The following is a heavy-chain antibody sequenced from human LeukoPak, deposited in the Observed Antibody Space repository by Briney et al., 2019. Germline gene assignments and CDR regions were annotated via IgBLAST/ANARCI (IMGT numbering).Heavy chain of an antibody. CDR3: ARSPRVVVVITTGSAFDI. V-gene: IGHV3-30*04. Sequence: PGGSLRLSCAASGFTFSSYAMHWVRQAPGKGLEWVAVLSYDGSNKYYADSVKGRFTISGDNSKNTLYLQMNSLRAEDTAVYYCARSPRVVVVITTGSAFDIWGQGTMVTVSS. J-gene: IGHJ3*02. CDR2: LSYDGSNK. CDR1: GFTFSSYA. D-gene: IGHD3-22*01.